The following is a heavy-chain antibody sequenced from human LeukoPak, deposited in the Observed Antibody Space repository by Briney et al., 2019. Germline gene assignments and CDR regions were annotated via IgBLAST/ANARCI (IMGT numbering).Heavy chain of an antibody. CDR2: ISWNSGSI. CDR1: GFTFDDYA. D-gene: IGHD1-1*01. Sequence: PGGSLRLSCAASGFTFDDYAMQWVRQAPGKGLEWVSGISWNSGSIGYADSVKGRFTISRDNAKNSLYLQMNSLRAEDMALYYCAKDQGPDQRNDGAFDIWGQGTMVTVSS. CDR3: AKDQGPDQRNDGAFDI. J-gene: IGHJ3*02. V-gene: IGHV3-9*03.